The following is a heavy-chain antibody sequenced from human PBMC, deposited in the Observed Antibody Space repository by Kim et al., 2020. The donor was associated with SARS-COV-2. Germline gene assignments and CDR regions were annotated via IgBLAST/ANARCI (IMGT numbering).Heavy chain of an antibody. V-gene: IGHV4-59*01. Sequence: TSYCPSLQSRVTISSDTSNNPFSLKLTSVTAADTAVYYCARAEDSRTFDYWGQGALVVVSS. CDR3: ARAEDSRTFDY. CDR2: T. J-gene: IGHJ4*02.